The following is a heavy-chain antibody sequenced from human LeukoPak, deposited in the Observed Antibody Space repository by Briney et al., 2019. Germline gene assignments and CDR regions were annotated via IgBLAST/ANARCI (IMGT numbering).Heavy chain of an antibody. V-gene: IGHV3-43*01. CDR2: ISWDGGST. CDR1: GFTFDDYT. J-gene: IGHJ4*02. Sequence: GGSLRLSCAASGFTFDDYTMHWVRQAPGKGLEWVSLISWDGGSTYYADSVKGRFTISRDNSKNSLYLQMNSLRTEDTALYYCAKGYHRRGYSYGHPDYWGQGTLVTVSS. CDR3: AKGYHRRGYSYGHPDY. D-gene: IGHD5-18*01.